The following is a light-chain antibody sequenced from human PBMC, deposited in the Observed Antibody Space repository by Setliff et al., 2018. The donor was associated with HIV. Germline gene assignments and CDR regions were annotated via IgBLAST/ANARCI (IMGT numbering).Light chain of an antibody. V-gene: IGLV1-44*01. CDR1: SSNIGSNT. CDR2: SNN. J-gene: IGLJ1*01. Sequence: QSALTQPPSASGTPGQRVSISCSGSSSNIGSNTVNWYQQLPGTAPRLLIYSNNQRPSGVPDRFSGSKSGTSAYLAIRGLQSEDEADYFCATWDDSLNDYVFGTGTKVTVL. CDR3: ATWDDSLNDYV.